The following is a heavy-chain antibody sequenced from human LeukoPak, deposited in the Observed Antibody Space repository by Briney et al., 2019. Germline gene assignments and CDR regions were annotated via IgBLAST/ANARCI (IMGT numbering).Heavy chain of an antibody. D-gene: IGHD2-2*01. CDR2: IWYDGSNK. CDR3: ARSDIVVVPGTTFYGMDV. V-gene: IGHV3-33*01. CDR1: GFTFSSYG. Sequence: GRSLRLSCAASGFTFSSYGMHWVRQAPGKGLEWVAVIWYDGSNKYYADSVKGRFTISRDNSKNTLYLQMNSLRAEDTAVYYCARSDIVVVPGTTFYGMDVWGQGTTVTASS. J-gene: IGHJ6*02.